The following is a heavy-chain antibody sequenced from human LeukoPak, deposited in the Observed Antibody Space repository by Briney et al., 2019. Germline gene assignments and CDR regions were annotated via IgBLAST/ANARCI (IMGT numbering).Heavy chain of an antibody. CDR1: GFTFSSYG. CDR2: ISYDGSNK. D-gene: IGHD5-18*01. V-gene: IGHV3-30*18. Sequence: GRSLRLSCAASGFTFSSYGMHWVRQAPGKGLEWVAVISYDGSNKYYADSVKGRFTISRDNSKNTLYLQMNSLRAEDTAVYYCAKGDYSYGFSYYYGMDVWGQGTTVTVSS. J-gene: IGHJ6*02. CDR3: AKGDYSYGFSYYYGMDV.